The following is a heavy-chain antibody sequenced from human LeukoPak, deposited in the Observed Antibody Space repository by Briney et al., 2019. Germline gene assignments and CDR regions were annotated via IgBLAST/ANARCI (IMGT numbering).Heavy chain of an antibody. V-gene: IGHV4-34*01. CDR1: GGSFSGYY. CDR2: INHSGST. CDR3: AREAEVGAYAY. Sequence: KPSETLSLTCAVYGGSFSGYYWSWIRQPPGKGLEWIGEINHSGSTNDNPSLKSRVTISVDTSKNQFSLKLSSVTAADTAVYYCAREAEVGAYAYWGQGTLVTVSS. J-gene: IGHJ4*02. D-gene: IGHD1-26*01.